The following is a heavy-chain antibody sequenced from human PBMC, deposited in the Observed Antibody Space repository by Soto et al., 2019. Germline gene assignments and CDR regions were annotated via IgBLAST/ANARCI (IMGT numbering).Heavy chain of an antibody. CDR2: TYYRSKWYN. V-gene: IGHV6-1*01. Sequence: PSQTLSLTCAISGDSVSSNSAAWNWIRQSPSRGLEWLGRTYYRSKWYNDYAVSVKSRITINPDTSKNQFSLQLNSVTPEDTAVYYCARGVVVVAATSPVYYYYGMDVWGQGTTVTVSS. J-gene: IGHJ6*02. D-gene: IGHD2-15*01. CDR3: ARGVVVVAATSPVYYYYGMDV. CDR1: GDSVSSNSAA.